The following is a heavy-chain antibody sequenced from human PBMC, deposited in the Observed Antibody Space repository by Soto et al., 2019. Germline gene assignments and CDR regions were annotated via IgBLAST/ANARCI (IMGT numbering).Heavy chain of an antibody. J-gene: IGHJ4*02. CDR2: ISGSYGRT. CDR1: GIIFSDYA. V-gene: IGHV3-23*01. Sequence: EVQLLESGGGLVQPGGSLRLSCTASGIIFSDYAMSWVRQAPGKGLEWVSSISGSYGRTYSADSLKGRFTISRDNSKNTLYLQMNSLRDEDSGVYYCATLEWLLTDWGQGTLVTVSS. D-gene: IGHD3-3*01. CDR3: ATLEWLLTD.